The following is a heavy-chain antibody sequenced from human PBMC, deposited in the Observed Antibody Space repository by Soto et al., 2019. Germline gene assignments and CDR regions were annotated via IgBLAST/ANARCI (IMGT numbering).Heavy chain of an antibody. Sequence: GGSLRLSCAASGFTFSSYAMSWVRQAPGKGLEWVSGISGSGGSTYYADSVKGRFTISRDNSKNTLYLQMNSLRAEDTAVYYCAKNYDSSGYYLLVGYWGQGTLVTVS. D-gene: IGHD3-22*01. V-gene: IGHV3-23*01. J-gene: IGHJ4*02. CDR3: AKNYDSSGYYLLVGY. CDR2: ISGSGGST. CDR1: GFTFSSYA.